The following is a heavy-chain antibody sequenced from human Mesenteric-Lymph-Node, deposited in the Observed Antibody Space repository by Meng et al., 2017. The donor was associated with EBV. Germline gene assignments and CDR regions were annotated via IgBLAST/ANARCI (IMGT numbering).Heavy chain of an antibody. CDR2: IYYSGST. J-gene: IGHJ5*02. CDR3: ARINNIVVVPAAMGKDWFDP. Sequence: QVQLQESGPGLVKPSXXLSLTCAVSCGSIRXGGYYWSWIRQPPGKGLEWIGYIYYSGSTYYNPSLKSRVTISVDTSKNQFSLKLSSVTAADTAVYYCARINNIVVVPAAMGKDWFDPWGQGTLVTVSS. D-gene: IGHD2-2*01. V-gene: IGHV4-30-4*01. CDR1: CGSIRXGGYY.